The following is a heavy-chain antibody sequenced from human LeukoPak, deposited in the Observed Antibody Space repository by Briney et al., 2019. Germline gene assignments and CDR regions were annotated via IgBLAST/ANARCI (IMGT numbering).Heavy chain of an antibody. V-gene: IGHV5-51*01. CDR3: ARRGDGYSIDN. Sequence: GESLKISCKGSGYTFTNYXXXXXXXLPGXXXEWVAIIYPGDSDSSYSPSFQGHVTISVDXSINTAYLHWSSLKASDTAMYYCARRGDGYSIDNWGQGTLVTVSS. CDR1: GYTFTNYX. CDR2: IYPGDSDS. J-gene: IGHJ4*02. D-gene: IGHD5-24*01.